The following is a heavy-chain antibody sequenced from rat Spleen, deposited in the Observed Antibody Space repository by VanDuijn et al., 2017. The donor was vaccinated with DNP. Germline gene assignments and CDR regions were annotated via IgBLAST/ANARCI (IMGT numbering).Heavy chain of an antibody. Sequence: EVQLQESGPGLVKSSQSLSLTCSVTGYSITNNYWGWIRRFPGNKMEWIGHITYSGNTDYNPSLKSRISITRDTSKNQIFLQVNSVTTEDTATYYCARSVRATSYYAMDAWGQGTSVTVSS. J-gene: IGHJ4*01. CDR1: GYSITNNY. CDR3: ARSVRATSYYAMDA. V-gene: IGHV3-1*01. D-gene: IGHD1-3*01. CDR2: ITYSGNT.